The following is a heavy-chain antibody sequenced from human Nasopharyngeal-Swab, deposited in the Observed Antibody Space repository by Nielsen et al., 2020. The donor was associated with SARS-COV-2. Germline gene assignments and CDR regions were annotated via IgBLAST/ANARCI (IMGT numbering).Heavy chain of an antibody. CDR2: ISYDGSNK. CDR1: GFTFSSYG. D-gene: IGHD1-26*01. V-gene: IGHV3-30*18. CDR3: AKSWSGSYYSYFDY. Sequence: GESLKISCAASGFTFSSYGMHWVRQAPGKGLEWVAVISYDGSNKYYADSVKGRFTISRDNSKNTLYLQMNSLRAEDTAVYYCAKSWSGSYYSYFDYWGQGTLVTVSS. J-gene: IGHJ4*02.